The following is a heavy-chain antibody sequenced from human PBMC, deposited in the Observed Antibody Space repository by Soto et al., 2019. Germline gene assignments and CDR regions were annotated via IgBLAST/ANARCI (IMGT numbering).Heavy chain of an antibody. CDR1: GFTFSSYA. CDR2: LSGSGSST. V-gene: IGHV3-23*01. CDR3: AKVPDPYSSGWYFWFNP. Sequence: PGGSLRLSCAASGFTFSSYAMSWVRQAPGKGLEWVSALSGSGSSTYYGDSVKGRFTISRDNSKNTLYPQMNSLRAEDTAVYYCAKVPDPYSSGWYFWFNPWGQGTLVTVSS. J-gene: IGHJ5*02. D-gene: IGHD6-19*01.